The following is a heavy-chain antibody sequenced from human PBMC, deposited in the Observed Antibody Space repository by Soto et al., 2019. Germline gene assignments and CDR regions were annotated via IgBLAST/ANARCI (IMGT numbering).Heavy chain of an antibody. CDR2: ISWNSGSI. V-gene: IGHV3-9*01. D-gene: IGHD3-22*01. J-gene: IGHJ5*02. Sequence: GGSLKLSCAASGFTFYYYAMHWVRQAPGEGLEWVSGISWNSGSIGYADSVKGRFTISRDNAKNSLYLQMNSLRAEDTALYYCAKDRRSMIVGTTTFDPWGQGPLVTVSS. CDR3: AKDRRSMIVGTTTFDP. CDR1: GFTFYYYA.